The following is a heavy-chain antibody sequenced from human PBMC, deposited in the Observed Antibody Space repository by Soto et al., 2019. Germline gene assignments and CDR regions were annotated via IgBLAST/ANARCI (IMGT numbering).Heavy chain of an antibody. CDR1: GGSTSSSSYY. J-gene: IGHJ4*02. V-gene: IGHV4-39*01. CDR3: ARHGPSVPRGFLDT. D-gene: IGHD3-3*01. Sequence: QLQLQESGPGLVKPSETLSLTCSVSGGSTSSSSYYWGWIRQPQGKGLEWIGSIYYSGSTYYNPSLKSRVTISVDTSKNRLSLKLSSVTAADTAVYYCARHGPSVPRGFLDTWGQGTLVTVSS. CDR2: IYYSGST.